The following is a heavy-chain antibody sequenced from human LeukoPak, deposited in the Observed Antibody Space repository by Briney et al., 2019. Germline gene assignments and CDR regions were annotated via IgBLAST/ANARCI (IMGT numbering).Heavy chain of an antibody. J-gene: IGHJ4*02. CDR3: ARGRRYSSSWALLAYFDY. D-gene: IGHD6-13*01. CDR1: GGSFTTYY. CDR2: IDSSGTT. V-gene: IGHV4-4*07. Sequence: SETLSLTCTVSGGSFTTYYWSWIRQPAGRGLEWIGHIDSSGTTNYNPSLKGRVTMSTDPSKNQFSLKLSSVTAADTAVYYCARGRRYSSSWALLAYFDYWGQGTLVTVSS.